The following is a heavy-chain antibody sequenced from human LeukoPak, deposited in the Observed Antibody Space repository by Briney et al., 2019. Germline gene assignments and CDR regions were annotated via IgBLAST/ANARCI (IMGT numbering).Heavy chain of an antibody. J-gene: IGHJ4*02. CDR3: ARQAREYSSAPFDY. D-gene: IGHD6-19*01. V-gene: IGHV4-38-2*02. CDR2: IYYSGST. Sequence: PSETLSLTCTVSGYFISSGYYWGWIRPPPGKGVEWIGNIYYSGSTYYNPSLKSRVTISVDTSKNQFSLKLSSVTAADAAVYYCARQAREYSSAPFDYWGQGTLVTVSS. CDR1: GYFISSGYY.